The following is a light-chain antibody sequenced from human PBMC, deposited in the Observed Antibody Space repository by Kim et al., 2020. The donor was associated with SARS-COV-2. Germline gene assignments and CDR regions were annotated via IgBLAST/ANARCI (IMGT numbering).Light chain of an antibody. CDR3: QQYNNWPRT. J-gene: IGKJ1*01. CDR2: GAS. V-gene: IGKV3-15*01. Sequence: EIVMTQSPATLSVSPGERATLSCRASQSVRSNLAWYQQKPGQAPRLLIYGASTRATGIPARFSGGGCGTEFTLTITSLQSEDFAVYYCQQYNNWPRTFGQGTKVEIK. CDR1: QSVRSN.